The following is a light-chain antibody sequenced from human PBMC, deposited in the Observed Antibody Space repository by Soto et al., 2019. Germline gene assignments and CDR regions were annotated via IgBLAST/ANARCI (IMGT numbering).Light chain of an antibody. CDR1: QSVRSW. CDR2: DAS. V-gene: IGKV1-5*01. J-gene: IGKJ4*02. CDR3: QQYDNYPLR. Sequence: DIQMTQSPSTLSASVGDRVTITCRASQSVRSWLAWYQQKPGRAPKFLIYDASSLESGVPSRFSGSGSGTEFTITISKVQPDDFGTYDCQQYDNYPLRCGGGTKVEI.